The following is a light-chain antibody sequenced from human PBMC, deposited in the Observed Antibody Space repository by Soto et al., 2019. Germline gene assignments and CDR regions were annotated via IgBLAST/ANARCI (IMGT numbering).Light chain of an antibody. CDR1: QSLLHSNGYNY. J-gene: IGKJ1*01. CDR2: LGS. CDR3: MQDLQPTRR. Sequence: LVITHSEISSPVTPVETDAIFCRSSQSLLHSNGYNYLDWYLQKPGQSPQLLIYLGSNRSSGVPDRFSGSGSGTDFTLKISRVEAEDVGVYCCMQDLQPTRRFGQGGKVEIK. V-gene: IGKV2-28*01.